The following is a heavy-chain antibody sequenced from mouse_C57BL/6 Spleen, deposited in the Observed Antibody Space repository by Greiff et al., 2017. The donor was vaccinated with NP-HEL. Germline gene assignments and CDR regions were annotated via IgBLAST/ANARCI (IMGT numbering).Heavy chain of an antibody. CDR2: INPSTGGT. V-gene: IGHV1-42*01. J-gene: IGHJ4*01. CDR1: GYSFTGYY. CDR3: ARGGVMDY. Sequence: EVQVVESGPELVKPGASVKISCKASGYSFTGYYMNWVKQSPEKSLEWIGEINPSTGGTTYNQKFKAKATLTVDKSSSTAYMQLKSLTSEDSAVYYCARGGVMDYWGQGTSVTVSS.